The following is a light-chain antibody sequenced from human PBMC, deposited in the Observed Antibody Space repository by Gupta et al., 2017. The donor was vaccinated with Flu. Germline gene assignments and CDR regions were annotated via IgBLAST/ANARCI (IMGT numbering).Light chain of an antibody. CDR2: GNS. CDR3: QSYDSSLSGYV. CDR1: SSNIGADYN. V-gene: IGLV1-40*01. J-gene: IGLJ1*01. Sequence: VTISCTGSSSNIGADYNVNWYQQVPGTAPKLLIYGNSNRPSGVPDRFSGSKSGTSASLAITGLQAEDEADYYCQSYDSSLSGYVFGTGTKVTVL.